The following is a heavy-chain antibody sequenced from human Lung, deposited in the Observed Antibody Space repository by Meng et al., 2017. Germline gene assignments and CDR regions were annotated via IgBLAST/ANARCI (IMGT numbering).Heavy chain of an antibody. Sequence: QVQLGQSGAEVKKPGSLVKVACKTSGGSFSTHTFSWVRQAPGQGLEWMGGLIAVFDKTKAAPRFQDRVTFTADESTSTAYMELSSLTFDDTAVYFCARGRRNEPLFDYWGQGTLVTVSS. D-gene: IGHD1-14*01. CDR1: GGSFSTHT. CDR2: LIAVFDKT. CDR3: ARGRRNEPLFDY. J-gene: IGHJ4*02. V-gene: IGHV1-69*13.